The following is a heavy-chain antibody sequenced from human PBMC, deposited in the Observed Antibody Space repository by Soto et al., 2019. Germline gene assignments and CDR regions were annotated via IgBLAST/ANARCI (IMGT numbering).Heavy chain of an antibody. CDR1: GGSISSGDYY. V-gene: IGHV4-30-4*01. Sequence: TLALTCTVSGGSISSGDYYGSWIRQPPGKGLEWIGYIYYSGSTYYNPSLKSRVTISVDTSKNQFSLKLSSVTAADTAVYYCARAVYSTLLGWFDPWGQGTLVTVSS. J-gene: IGHJ5*02. D-gene: IGHD4-4*01. CDR3: ARAVYSTLLGWFDP. CDR2: IYYSGST.